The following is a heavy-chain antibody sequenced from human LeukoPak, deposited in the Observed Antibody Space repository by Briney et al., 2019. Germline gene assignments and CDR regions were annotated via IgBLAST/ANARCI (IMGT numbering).Heavy chain of an antibody. CDR2: INHTGST. CDR3: ARDRVFWSGYLDY. D-gene: IGHD3-3*01. J-gene: IGHJ4*02. CDR1: GGSFSGYY. Sequence: PSETLSLTCAVYGGSFSGYYWSWIRQSPGKGLEWIGEINHTGSTNYNPSLKSRVTISVDTSRSQFSLKLSSVTAADTAVYYCARDRVFWSGYLDYWGQGTLVTVSS. V-gene: IGHV4-34*01.